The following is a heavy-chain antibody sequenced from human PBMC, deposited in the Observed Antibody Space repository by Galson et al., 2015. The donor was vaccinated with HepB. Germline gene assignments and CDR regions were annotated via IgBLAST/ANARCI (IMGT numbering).Heavy chain of an antibody. CDR3: VRDITLPGSFYYVDS. CDR1: GFIFSDYY. J-gene: IGHJ4*02. Sequence: SLRLSCAASGFIFSDYYMSWIRQAPGKGLEWISHISRTGTTIFYSDSVEGRFTVSRDNTKNSLYLRMNSLRDDDTAVYYCVRDITLPGSFYYVDSWGQGTLVTVSS. D-gene: IGHD1-14*01. V-gene: IGHV3-11*01. CDR2: ISRTGTTI.